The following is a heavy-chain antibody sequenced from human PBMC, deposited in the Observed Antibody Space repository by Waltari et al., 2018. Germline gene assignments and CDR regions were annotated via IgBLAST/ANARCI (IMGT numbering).Heavy chain of an antibody. CDR1: GYSISSGYY. J-gene: IGHJ4*02. CDR3: ARGAVAGKAAGY. V-gene: IGHV4-38-2*01. D-gene: IGHD6-19*01. Sequence: QVQLQESGPGLVKPSETLSLTCAVSGYSISSGYYWGWIRQPPGKGLEWIGSIYHSGSTYYNPSLKSRVTISVDTSKNQFSLKLSSVTAADTAVYYCARGAVAGKAAGYWGQGTLVTVSS. CDR2: IYHSGST.